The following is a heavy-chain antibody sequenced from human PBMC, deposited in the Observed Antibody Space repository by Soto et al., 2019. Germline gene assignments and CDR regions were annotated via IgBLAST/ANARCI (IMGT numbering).Heavy chain of an antibody. CDR3: ARVPDR. D-gene: IGHD2-2*01. CDR1: SGSISSGGYS. CDR2: IYNSGST. Sequence: PSETLSLTFTVCSGSISSGGYSWSWIRQPPGKGLEWIGYIYNSGSTYYNPSLKSRVAISVDRSKNQFSLKLSSVTAADTAVYYCARVPDRWGQGTLVTVSS. J-gene: IGHJ5*02. V-gene: IGHV4-30-2*01.